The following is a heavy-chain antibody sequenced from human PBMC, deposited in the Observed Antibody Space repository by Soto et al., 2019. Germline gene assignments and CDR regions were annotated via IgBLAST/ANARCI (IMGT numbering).Heavy chain of an antibody. D-gene: IGHD3-3*01. J-gene: IGHJ5*02. Sequence: PSETLSLTCAVSGGSISSSNWWSWVRQPPGKGLEWIGEIYHSGSTNYNPSLKSRVTISVDKSKNQFSLKLSSVTAADTAVYYCARGADYDFWSGVYWFDPWGQGTLVTVSS. CDR2: IYHSGST. V-gene: IGHV4-4*02. CDR1: GGSISSSNW. CDR3: ARGADYDFWSGVYWFDP.